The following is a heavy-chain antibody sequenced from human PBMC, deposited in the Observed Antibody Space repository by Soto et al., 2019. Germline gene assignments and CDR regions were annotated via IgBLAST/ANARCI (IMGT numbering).Heavy chain of an antibody. CDR2: IKSKTDGGTT. J-gene: IGHJ6*02. D-gene: IGHD6-6*01. CDR1: GFTFSNAW. V-gene: IGHV3-15*07. CDR3: TTEEYSSTYYYYGMAV. Sequence: GGSLRLSCAASGFTFSNAWMNWVRQAPGKGLEWVGRIKSKTDGGTTDYAAPVKGRFTISRDDSKNTLYLQMNSLKTEDTAVYYCTTEEYSSTYYYYGMAVWGQGTTVTVSS.